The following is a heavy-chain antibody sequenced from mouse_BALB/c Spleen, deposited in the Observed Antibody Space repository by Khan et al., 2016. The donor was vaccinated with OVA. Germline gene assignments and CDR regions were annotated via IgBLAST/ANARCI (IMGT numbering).Heavy chain of an antibody. CDR1: GFPLTNYG. J-gene: IGHJ4*01. CDR2: IWSDGST. CDR3: ARQPYYHYNIMDY. D-gene: IGHD2-10*01. Sequence: QMQLEESGPGLVAPSQSLSITCTISGFPLTNYGVHWVRQPPGKGLEWLVVIWSDGSTTYNSALKSRLTISKDNSESQVFLKMNSLQTDDTAMYFCARQPYYHYNIMDYWGQGTSVTGSS. V-gene: IGHV2-6-1*01.